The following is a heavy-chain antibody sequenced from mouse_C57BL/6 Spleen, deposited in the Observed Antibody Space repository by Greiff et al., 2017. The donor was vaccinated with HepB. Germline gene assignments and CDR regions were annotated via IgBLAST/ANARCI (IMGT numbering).Heavy chain of an antibody. CDR3: ARPAFITTVEGYFDV. Sequence: QVQLQQSGAELARPGASVKLSCKASGYTFTSYGISWVKQRTGQGLEWIGEIYPRSGNTYYNEKFKGKATLTADKSSSTAYMELRSLTSEDSAVYFCARPAFITTVEGYFDVWGTGTTVTVSS. J-gene: IGHJ1*03. D-gene: IGHD1-1*01. V-gene: IGHV1-81*01. CDR2: IYPRSGNT. CDR1: GYTFTSYG.